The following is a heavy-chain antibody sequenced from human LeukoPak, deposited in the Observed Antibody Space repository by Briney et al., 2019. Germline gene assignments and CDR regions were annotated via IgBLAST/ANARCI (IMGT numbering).Heavy chain of an antibody. CDR1: GGSISSSSYY. V-gene: IGHV4-39*07. J-gene: IGHJ3*02. CDR3: GSTVRGGGTYSPPDADAFDI. Sequence: PSETLSLTCTVSGGSISSSSYYWGWIRQPPGKGLEWIVSIYYSGSTYCNPSLKSRVTISIDTSNNRFSLNLISLTAADTAMYYCGSTVRGGGTYSPPDADAFDIWGQGTMVTVSS. CDR2: IYYSGST. D-gene: IGHD1-26*01.